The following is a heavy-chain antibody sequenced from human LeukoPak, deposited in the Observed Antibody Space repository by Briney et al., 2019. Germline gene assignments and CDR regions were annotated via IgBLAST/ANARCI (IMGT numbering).Heavy chain of an antibody. J-gene: IGHJ4*02. Sequence: SETLSLTCTVSGGSISSYYWSWIRQPPGKGLEWIGYIYYSGSTNYNPSLKSRVTISVDTSKNQFSLKLSSVTAADTAVYYCGRVVFDSSVYYYDYWGQGPLVTVSS. CDR1: GGSISSYY. D-gene: IGHD3-22*01. CDR3: GRVVFDSSVYYYDY. CDR2: IYYSGST. V-gene: IGHV4-59*01.